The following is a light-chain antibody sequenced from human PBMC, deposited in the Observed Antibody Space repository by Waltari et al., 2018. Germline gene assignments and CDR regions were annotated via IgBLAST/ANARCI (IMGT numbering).Light chain of an antibody. CDR1: NPNIGAGYD. Sequence: QSVLTQPPSVSGAPGQRVTISCSGSNPNIGAGYDVHWYQQLPGTAPKLLIYGNTNRPSGVPDRFSGSKSGTSASLAISGLRAEDEADFYCQSYDSSLSTYVFGTGTKLTVL. J-gene: IGLJ1*01. CDR2: GNT. CDR3: QSYDSSLSTYV. V-gene: IGLV1-40*01.